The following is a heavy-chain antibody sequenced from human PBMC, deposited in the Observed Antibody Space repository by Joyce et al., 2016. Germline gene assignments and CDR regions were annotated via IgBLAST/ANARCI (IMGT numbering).Heavy chain of an antibody. D-gene: IGHD2-21*01. CDR3: ARVGGDIVVVKDAMGWFAP. Sequence: QPQLQESGPGLVKPSETLSLTCTVSGDSISITAYFWGWIRQPPGKGLAWIGSMSHSGRVYYNPCLKNRVFMSVDTSQNQFSLKLTSVTAADTAVYYCARVGGDIVVVKDAMGWFAPWGQGILVTVSS. V-gene: IGHV4-39*07. J-gene: IGHJ5*02. CDR2: MSHSGRV. CDR1: GDSISITAYF.